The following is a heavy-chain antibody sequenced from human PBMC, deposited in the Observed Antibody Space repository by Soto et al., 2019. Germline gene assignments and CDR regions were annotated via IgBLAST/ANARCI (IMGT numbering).Heavy chain of an antibody. D-gene: IGHD1-1*01. J-gene: IGHJ3*01. CDR3: VRDDDFGPNALDL. Sequence: QMQLVESGGGVVQPGRSLRLSCAASGFTFSNYGMHWVRQAPGKGLEWVSLILNDGSEDFYRDSVKGLFTISRDNSRNSLYLQMNSLRDDDTALYYCVRDDDFGPNALDLWGQGTMVSVSS. CDR2: ILNDGSED. V-gene: IGHV3-33*01. CDR1: GFTFSNYG.